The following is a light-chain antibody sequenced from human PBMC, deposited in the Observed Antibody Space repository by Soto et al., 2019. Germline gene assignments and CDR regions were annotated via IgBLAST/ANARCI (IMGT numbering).Light chain of an antibody. V-gene: IGKV3-20*01. J-gene: IGKJ2*01. CDR2: GAS. CDR1: QSVSSNY. CDR3: QQYGTSTFT. Sequence: VLTQSPGTRSLSPGERATLSCRASQSVSSNYLAWYQQKPGQAPRLLIYGASSRATGIPDRFSGSGSGTDFTLTISRLEPEDFAVYYCQQYGTSTFTFGQGTKLEIK.